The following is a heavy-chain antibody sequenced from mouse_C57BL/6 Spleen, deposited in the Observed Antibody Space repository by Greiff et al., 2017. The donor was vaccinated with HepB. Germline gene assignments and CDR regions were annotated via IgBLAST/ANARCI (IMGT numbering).Heavy chain of an antibody. J-gene: IGHJ1*03. V-gene: IGHV1-9*01. CDR1: GYTFTGYW. Sequence: VQLQQSGAELMKPGASVKLSCKATGYTFTGYWIGEILPGSGSTNYNEKFKGKATFTADTSSNTAYMQLSSLTTEDSAIYYCAGEGYDWYFDVWGTGTTVTVSS. D-gene: IGHD2-2*01. CDR3: AGEGYDWYFDV. CDR2: ILPGSGST.